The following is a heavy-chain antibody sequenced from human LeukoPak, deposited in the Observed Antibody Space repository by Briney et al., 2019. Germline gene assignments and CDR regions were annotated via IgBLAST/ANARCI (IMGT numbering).Heavy chain of an antibody. Sequence: PSETLSLTCTVSGGSISSYYWSWIRQPPGKGLEWIGYIYYSGSTNYNPSLKSRVTISVDTYKNQFSLKLSSVTAADTAVYYCARDYYDSSGYYYAQAFDIWGQGTMVTVSS. D-gene: IGHD3-22*01. CDR3: ARDYYDSSGYYYAQAFDI. CDR1: GGSISSYY. CDR2: IYYSGST. V-gene: IGHV4-59*01. J-gene: IGHJ3*02.